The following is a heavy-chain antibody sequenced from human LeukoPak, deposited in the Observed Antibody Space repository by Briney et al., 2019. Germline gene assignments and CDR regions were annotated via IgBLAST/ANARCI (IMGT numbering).Heavy chain of an antibody. CDR3: ARGGGSYCSADNCFQTHYYLDV. CDR1: GGSISSYY. CDR2: IYTSGST. Sequence: SETLSLTCTVSGGSISSYYWSWIRQPAGKGLEWIGRIYTSGSTNYNPSLKSRVTMSVDTSKNQFSLKLSSVTAADTAVYYCARGGGSYCSADNCFQTHYYLDVWGKGTTVTVSS. D-gene: IGHD2-15*01. V-gene: IGHV4-4*07. J-gene: IGHJ6*03.